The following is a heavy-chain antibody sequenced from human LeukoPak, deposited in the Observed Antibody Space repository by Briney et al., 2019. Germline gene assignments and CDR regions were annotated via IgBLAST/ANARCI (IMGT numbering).Heavy chain of an antibody. CDR3: ARWAGYCSSTSCYWYYFDY. V-gene: IGHV1-2*02. CDR1: GYTFTGYY. D-gene: IGHD2-2*01. Sequence: ASVKVSCKASGYTFTGYYMHWVRQAPGQGLEWMGWINPNSGGTNYAQKFQGRVTMTRDTSISTAYRELSRLRSDDTAVYYCARWAGYCSSTSCYWYYFDYWGQGTLVTVSS. J-gene: IGHJ4*02. CDR2: INPNSGGT.